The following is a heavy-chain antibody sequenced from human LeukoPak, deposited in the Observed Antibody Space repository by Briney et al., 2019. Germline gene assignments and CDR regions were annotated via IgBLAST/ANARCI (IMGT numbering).Heavy chain of an antibody. Sequence: GGSLRLSCAASGFTFSSYSMNWVRQAPGKGLEWVSAISGSGGNIYYVDSVKGRFTISRDNSKNTLYLQMNSLRAEDTAVYYCAKSRGIAVAGSSYYFDYWGQGTLVTVSS. CDR1: GFTFSSYS. CDR2: ISGSGGNI. V-gene: IGHV3-23*01. D-gene: IGHD6-19*01. J-gene: IGHJ4*02. CDR3: AKSRGIAVAGSSYYFDY.